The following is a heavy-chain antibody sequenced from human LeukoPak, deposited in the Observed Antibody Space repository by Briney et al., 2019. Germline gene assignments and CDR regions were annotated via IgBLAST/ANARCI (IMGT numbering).Heavy chain of an antibody. CDR3: ARDIESYFDY. Sequence: GGSLRLSCAASGFAFSNAWMSWVRQAPGKGLEWVSYISSSGSTIYYADSVKGRFTISRDNAKNSLYLQMNSLRAEDTAVYYCARDIESYFDYWGQGTLVTVSS. CDR1: GFAFSNAW. J-gene: IGHJ4*02. V-gene: IGHV3-11*04. CDR2: ISSSGSTI.